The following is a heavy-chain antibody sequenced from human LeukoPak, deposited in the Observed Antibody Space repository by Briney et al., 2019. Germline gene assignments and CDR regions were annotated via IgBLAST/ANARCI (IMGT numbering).Heavy chain of an antibody. CDR1: GGTFSSYA. J-gene: IGHJ4*02. D-gene: IGHD3-10*01. Sequence: SVKVSCKASGGTFSSYAISWVRQAPGQGLEWMGRIIPILGIANYAQKFQGRVTTTADKSTSTAYMELSSLRSEDTAVYYCARTTMVWGVIQLDYWGQGTLVTVSS. CDR3: ARTTMVWGVIQLDY. V-gene: IGHV1-69*04. CDR2: IIPILGIA.